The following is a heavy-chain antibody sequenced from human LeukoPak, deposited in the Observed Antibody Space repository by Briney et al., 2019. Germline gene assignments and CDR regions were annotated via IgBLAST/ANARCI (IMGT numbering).Heavy chain of an antibody. D-gene: IGHD3-9*01. CDR1: GFTFSSYW. J-gene: IGHJ4*02. V-gene: IGHV3-7*01. Sequence: GGSLRFSCAASGFTFSSYWMSWVRQAPGKGLEWVANIKQDGSEKYYVDSVKGRFTISRDNAKNSLYLQMNSLRAEDTAVYYCAKWGDYDILTGYYVPDYWGQGTLVTVSS. CDR2: IKQDGSEK. CDR3: AKWGDYDILTGYYVPDY.